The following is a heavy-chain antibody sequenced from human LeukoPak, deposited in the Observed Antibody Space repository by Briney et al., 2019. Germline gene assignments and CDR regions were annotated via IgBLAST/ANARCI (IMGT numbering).Heavy chain of an antibody. D-gene: IGHD5-18*01. CDR2: VYTSGST. CDR3: ARGGLYSYGYSYFDY. J-gene: IGHJ4*02. Sequence: PSETLSPTCTVSGGSISSYHWSWIRQPAGKGLEWIGRVYTSGSTNYNPSLKSRVTMSVDTSKEQLSLKLSSVTAADTAVYYCARGGLYSYGYSYFDYWGQGTLVTVSS. V-gene: IGHV4-4*07. CDR1: GGSISSYH.